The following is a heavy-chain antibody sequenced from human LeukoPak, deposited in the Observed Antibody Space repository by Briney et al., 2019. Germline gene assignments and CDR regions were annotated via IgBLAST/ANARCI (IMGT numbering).Heavy chain of an antibody. CDR2: INGSGGST. D-gene: IGHD4-17*01. CDR1: GFTFGSYA. CDR3: ANSPRSYGDFFI. Sequence: GGSLRLSCAASGFTFGSYAMSWVRQAPGKGLEWVSDINGSGGSTYYTDSVKGRFTISRDNSKNTLYLQVNSLSAEDMALYYCANSPRSYGDFFIWGQGTLVTVSS. V-gene: IGHV3-23*01. J-gene: IGHJ4*02.